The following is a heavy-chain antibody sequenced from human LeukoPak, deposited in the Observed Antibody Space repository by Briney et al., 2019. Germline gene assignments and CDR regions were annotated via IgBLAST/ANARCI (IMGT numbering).Heavy chain of an antibody. V-gene: IGHV4-4*07. CDR1: GGSISSYY. D-gene: IGHD3-10*01. CDR3: ARGVFDAFGELSVYYYYYYMDV. J-gene: IGHJ6*03. CDR2: IYTSGST. Sequence: SETLSLTCTVSGGSISSYYWSWIRQPAGKGLEWIGRIYTSGSTNYNPSLKSRVPMSVDTSKNQFSLKLSSVTAADTAVYYCARGVFDAFGELSVYYYYYYMDVWGKGTTVTVSS.